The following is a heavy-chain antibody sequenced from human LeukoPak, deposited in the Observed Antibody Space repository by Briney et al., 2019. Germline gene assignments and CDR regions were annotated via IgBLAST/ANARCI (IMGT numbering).Heavy chain of an antibody. D-gene: IGHD4-17*01. V-gene: IGHV4-59*01. CDR1: GGSISSYY. CDR2: IYYSGST. Sequence: PSETLSLTCTVSGGSISSYYWSWIRQPPGKGLEWIGYIYYSGSTNYNPSLKSRVTISVDTSKNQFSLKLSSVTAADTAVYYCARAKAVYGDSLDAFDIWGQGTMVTVSS. CDR3: ARAKAVYGDSLDAFDI. J-gene: IGHJ3*02.